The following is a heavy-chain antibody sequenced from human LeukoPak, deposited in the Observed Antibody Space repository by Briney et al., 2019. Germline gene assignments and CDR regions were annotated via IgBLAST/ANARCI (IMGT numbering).Heavy chain of an antibody. CDR1: RDSIRSNNS. Sequence: PSGTLSLTCAVSRDSIRSNNSWSWVRQPPGKGLDWIGEIYHSGSTNYNPSLKSAVAISADTSKNQLSLKLSSVTAADTAVYYCVRVPFAFYGMEVWGKGTTVSVSS. V-gene: IGHV4-4*02. D-gene: IGHD4/OR15-4a*01. J-gene: IGHJ6*04. CDR2: IYHSGST. CDR3: VRVPFAFYGMEV.